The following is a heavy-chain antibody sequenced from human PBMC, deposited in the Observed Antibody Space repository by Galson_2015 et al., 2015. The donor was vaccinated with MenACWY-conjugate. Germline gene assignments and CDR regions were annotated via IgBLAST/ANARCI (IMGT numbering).Heavy chain of an antibody. Sequence: SGAEVKKPGESLKISCKGSGYSFTSYWIGWVRQMPGRGLERVGRIKSKTDGGTTDYAAPVKGRFTISRDDSKNTLYLQMNSLKTEDTAVYYCTTDRDLSDAFDIWGQGTMVTVSS. CDR3: TTDRDLSDAFDI. CDR1: GYSFTSYW. CDR2: IKSKTDGGTT. V-gene: IGHV3-15*01. D-gene: IGHD2-21*02. J-gene: IGHJ3*02.